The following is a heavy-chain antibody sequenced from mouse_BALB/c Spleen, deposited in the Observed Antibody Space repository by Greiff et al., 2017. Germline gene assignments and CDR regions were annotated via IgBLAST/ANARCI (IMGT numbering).Heavy chain of an antibody. CDR1: GYTFTDYN. CDR3: ARWRNAMDY. J-gene: IGHJ4*01. CDR2: TNPNYDST. V-gene: IGHV1-18*01. Sequence: EVKLQQFGAELVKPGASVKISCKASGYTFTDYNMDWVKQSHGKSLEWIGDTNPNYDSTSYNQKFKGKATLTVDKSSSTAYMELRSLTSEDTAVYYCARWRNAMDYWGQGTSVTVSS.